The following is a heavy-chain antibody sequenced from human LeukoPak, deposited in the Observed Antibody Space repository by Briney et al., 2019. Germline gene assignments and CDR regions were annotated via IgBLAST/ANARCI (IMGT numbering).Heavy chain of an antibody. CDR1: GYTFTGYY. CDR3: ARLFIAAAALGY. CDR2: IIPNSGGT. Sequence: ASVKVSCKASGYTFTGYYMHWVRQAPGQGLEWMGWIIPNSGGTSYAQKLQGRVTMTTDTSTSTAYMELRSLRSDDTAVYYCARLFIAAAALGYWGQGTLVTVSS. V-gene: IGHV1-2*02. J-gene: IGHJ4*02. D-gene: IGHD6-13*01.